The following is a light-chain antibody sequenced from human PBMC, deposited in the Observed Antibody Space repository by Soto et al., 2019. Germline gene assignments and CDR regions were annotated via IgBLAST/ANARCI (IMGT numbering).Light chain of an antibody. CDR3: PHVPDYPVT. J-gene: IGKJ4*01. V-gene: IGKV1-5*03. CDR2: KSS. Sequence: DIQLTQSPSTLSASVGDRVTITCRASQSVSTWLAWYQQQPGKAPKLLIHKSSTLENGVPSRFSGSGSGTGFPLPSTCLQPDDSATSYCPHVPDYPVTFGGSTTVHI. CDR1: QSVSTW.